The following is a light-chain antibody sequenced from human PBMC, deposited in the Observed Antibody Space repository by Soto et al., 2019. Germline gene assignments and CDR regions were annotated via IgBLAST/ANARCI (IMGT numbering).Light chain of an antibody. Sequence: DIRMTQSPSTLSASLGDRVTISCRASRNIDSWLAWYQQRPGGIPQLLIYAASNLQNGGPSRFSGSGSGTDFTLTINGLQPADFATYYCQEFHSSSRTFGQGTRVDMK. J-gene: IGKJ1*01. CDR3: QEFHSSSRT. V-gene: IGKV1-5*03. CDR2: AAS. CDR1: RNIDSW.